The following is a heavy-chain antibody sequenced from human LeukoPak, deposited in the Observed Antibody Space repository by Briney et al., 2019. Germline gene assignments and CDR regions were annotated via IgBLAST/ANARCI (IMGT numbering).Heavy chain of an antibody. CDR2: IYTTGST. J-gene: IGHJ6*02. D-gene: IGHD6-13*01. CDR3: ARVIGIAAAGALYYYYGMDV. V-gene: IGHV4-4*09. CDR1: GGSMSYDY. Sequence: SETLSLTCTVSGGSMSYDYWSWIRQTPGMGLEWIGYIYTTGSTNYNPSLKSRVTISVDTSKNQFSLKLSSVTAADTAVYYCARVIGIAAAGALYYYYGMDVWGQGTTVTVSS.